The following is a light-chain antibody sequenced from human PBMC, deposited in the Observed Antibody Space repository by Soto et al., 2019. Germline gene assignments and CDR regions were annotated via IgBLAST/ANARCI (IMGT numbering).Light chain of an antibody. V-gene: IGKV1-5*03. J-gene: IGKJ2*01. CDR2: KAS. CDR3: QQYHIYFT. Sequence: DIQMTQSPSTLSASVGDRVTITCRASQTISSLLAWYQQKPGKAPKLLIYKASSLESGVPSRFSGSGSETEFTLTISSLQPDDFATYYCQQYHIYFTFGQGTKLEIK. CDR1: QTISSL.